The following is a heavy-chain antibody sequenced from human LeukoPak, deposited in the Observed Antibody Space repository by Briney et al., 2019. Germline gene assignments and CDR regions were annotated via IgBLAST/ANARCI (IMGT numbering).Heavy chain of an antibody. D-gene: IGHD6-13*01. J-gene: IGHJ5*02. V-gene: IGHV4-59*08. Sequence: SSETLSLTCTVSGGSISSYYWSWIRQPPGKGLEWIGYIYYSGSTNYNPSLKSRVTISVDTSKNQFSLKLSSVTAADTAVYYCARHPYSSSWSPDNWFDPWGQGTLVTVSS. CDR1: GGSISSYY. CDR2: IYYSGST. CDR3: ARHPYSSSWSPDNWFDP.